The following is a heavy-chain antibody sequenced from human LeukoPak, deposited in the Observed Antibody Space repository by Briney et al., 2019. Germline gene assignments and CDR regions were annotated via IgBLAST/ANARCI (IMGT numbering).Heavy chain of an antibody. CDR3: ARAAYIADFDY. V-gene: IGHV4-34*01. J-gene: IGHJ4*02. CDR1: GGSFSGYY. D-gene: IGHD4-11*01. Sequence: KTSETLSLTCAVYGGSFSGYYWSWIRQPPGKGLEWIGEINHSGSTNYNPSLKSRVTISVDTSMNQFSLKLSSVTAADTAVYYCARAAYIADFDYWGQGTLVTVSS. CDR2: INHSGST.